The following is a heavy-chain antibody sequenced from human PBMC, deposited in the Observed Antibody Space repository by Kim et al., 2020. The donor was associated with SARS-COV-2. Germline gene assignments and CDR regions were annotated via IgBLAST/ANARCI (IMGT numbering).Heavy chain of an antibody. CDR3: ASSKSDCSGGSCLYYYYYYMDV. D-gene: IGHD2-15*01. CDR1: GFTFSSYS. J-gene: IGHJ6*03. Sequence: GSLRLSCAASGFTFSSYSMNWVRQAPGKGLEWVSYISSSSSTIYYADSVKGRFTISRDNAKNSLYLQMNSLRDEDTAVYYCASSKSDCSGGSCLYYYYYYMDVWGKGTTVTVSS. CDR2: ISSSSSTI. V-gene: IGHV3-48*02.